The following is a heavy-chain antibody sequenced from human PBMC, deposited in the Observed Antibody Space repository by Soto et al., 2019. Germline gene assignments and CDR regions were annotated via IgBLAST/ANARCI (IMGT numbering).Heavy chain of an antibody. CDR3: AREPNYDILTGYYWGYYGMDV. CDR2: IWYDGSNK. J-gene: IGHJ6*01. V-gene: IGHV3-33*01. Sequence: QVQLVESGGGVVQPGRSLRLSCAASGFTFSSYGMHWVRQAPGKGLEWVAVIWYDGSNKYYADSVKGRFTISRDNSKNTLYLQMNSLRAEDTAVYYCAREPNYDILTGYYWGYYGMDVW. CDR1: GFTFSSYG. D-gene: IGHD3-9*01.